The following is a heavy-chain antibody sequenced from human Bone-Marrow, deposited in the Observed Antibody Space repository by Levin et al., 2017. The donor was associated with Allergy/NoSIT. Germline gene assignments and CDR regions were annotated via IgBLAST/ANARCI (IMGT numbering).Heavy chain of an antibody. CDR3: ATSPTSGY. CDR1: GFTVRNNY. V-gene: IGHV3-53*01. J-gene: IGHJ4*02. CDR2: IYSGGDT. Sequence: GESLKISCAASGFTVRNNYMSWVRQAPGKGLEGVSIIYSGGDTYYTDSVKGRFTISRDSSKNTLYLQMNSLRADDTAVYYCATSPTSGYGGQGTLVTVSS.